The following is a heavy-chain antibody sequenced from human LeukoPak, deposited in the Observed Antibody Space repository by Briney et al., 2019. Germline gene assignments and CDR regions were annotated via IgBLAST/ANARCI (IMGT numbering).Heavy chain of an antibody. D-gene: IGHD1-26*01. V-gene: IGHV1-18*01. CDR2: ISAYNGNT. J-gene: IGHJ4*02. Sequence: ASVKVSCKASGYTFTSYGISWVRQAPGQGLEWMGWISAYNGNTNYAQKLQGRVTMTTDTSTSTAYMELRSLRSDDTAVYYCARDSPPSSVGATKGGVDYWGQGTLVTVSS. CDR3: ARDSPPSSVGATKGGVDY. CDR1: GYTFTSYG.